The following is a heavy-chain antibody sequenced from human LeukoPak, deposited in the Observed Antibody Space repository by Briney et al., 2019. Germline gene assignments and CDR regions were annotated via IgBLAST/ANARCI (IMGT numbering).Heavy chain of an antibody. CDR2: MSAYNGNT. Sequence: GGSVTVSCKASGYTFTSYGISWGRQAHGQGLEGMGWMSAYNGNTNYAKTLQGRVPITTDTSTSTAYMELRSLRSHDTAVYYCARDQIDYGDPIHYYYYCMDVWGQGTTVTVSS. J-gene: IGHJ6*02. CDR1: GYTFTSYG. V-gene: IGHV1-18*01. CDR3: ARDQIDYGDPIHYYYYCMDV. D-gene: IGHD4-17*01.